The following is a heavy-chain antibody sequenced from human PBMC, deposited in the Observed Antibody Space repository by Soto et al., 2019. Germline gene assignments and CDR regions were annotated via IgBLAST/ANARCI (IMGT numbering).Heavy chain of an antibody. D-gene: IGHD3-10*01. J-gene: IGHJ6*02. CDR1: GFTFSGSA. CDR3: TRHTDVYYYARLADYYGMDV. CDR2: IRSKANSYAT. Sequence: GGSLRLSCAASGFTFSGSAMHWVRQASGKGLEWVGRIRSKANSYATAYAASVKGRFTISRDESKNTAYLQMNSLKTEDTAVYYCTRHTDVYYYARLADYYGMDVWGQGTTVTVSS. V-gene: IGHV3-73*01.